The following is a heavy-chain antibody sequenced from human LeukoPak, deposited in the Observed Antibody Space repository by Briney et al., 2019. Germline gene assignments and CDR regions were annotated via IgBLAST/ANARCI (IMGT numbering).Heavy chain of an antibody. Sequence: PGGSLRLSCVVSGIPFSDFYMNWIRQAPGKGLEWISYISSSSSYTDYAASVKGRFTISRDNAKSALYLQMNSLRVEDTAVYYCAAGTAADHWGQGILVIVSS. CDR1: GIPFSDFY. J-gene: IGHJ4*02. D-gene: IGHD6-25*01. CDR2: ISSSSSYT. CDR3: AAGTAADH. V-gene: IGHV3-11*03.